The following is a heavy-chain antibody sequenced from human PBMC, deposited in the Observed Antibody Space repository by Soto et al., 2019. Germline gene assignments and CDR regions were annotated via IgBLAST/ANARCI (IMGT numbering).Heavy chain of an antibody. Sequence: SETLSLTCTVSGDSISSGNKYWSWIRQAPGKGLEWIGYIFSSETTYYNPSLKSRLTMSLDTSQNQFSLRLASVTDADSAVYYCARVPSPFDYYYAMDVWGQGTTVTVSS. CDR3: ARVPSPFDYYYAMDV. CDR1: GDSISSGNKY. V-gene: IGHV4-30-4*01. J-gene: IGHJ6*02. CDR2: IFSSETT. D-gene: IGHD3-16*01.